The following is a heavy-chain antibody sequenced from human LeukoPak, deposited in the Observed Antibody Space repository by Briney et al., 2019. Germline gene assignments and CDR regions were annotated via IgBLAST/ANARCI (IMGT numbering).Heavy chain of an antibody. CDR1: GFTVSSNY. CDR2: IYSGGST. CDR3: ARVVASMIVEYYFDY. D-gene: IGHD3-22*01. Sequence: GGALRLSCAASGFTVSSNYMSWVRQAAGKGVEWVSVIYSGGSTYYADSVNGRFTISRHNSKNTLYLQMNSLRAEDTAVYYCARVVASMIVEYYFDYWGQGTLVTVSS. J-gene: IGHJ4*02. V-gene: IGHV3-53*04.